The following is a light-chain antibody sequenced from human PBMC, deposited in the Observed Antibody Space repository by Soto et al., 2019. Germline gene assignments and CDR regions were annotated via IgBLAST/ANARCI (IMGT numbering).Light chain of an antibody. V-gene: IGKV1-33*01. CDR2: DAS. Sequence: DIQMTQSPSSLSASVGDRVTITCQASQDISNYLNWYQQKPGKAPKLLIYDASNLETGVPSRFSGSGSGTEFTFTISSLQPEDMATYYCQQYDNLPPFTFGPGTKVDIK. CDR1: QDISNY. J-gene: IGKJ3*01. CDR3: QQYDNLPPFT.